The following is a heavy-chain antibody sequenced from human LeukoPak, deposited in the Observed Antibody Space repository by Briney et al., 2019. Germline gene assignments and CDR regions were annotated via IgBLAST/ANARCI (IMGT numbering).Heavy chain of an antibody. D-gene: IGHD6-13*01. J-gene: IGHJ4*02. CDR2: ISHDGTNS. Sequence: SGGSLRLSCEASGFTFSSYPIHWVRQAPGKGLDWVTVISHDGTNSYYADSVKGRFTISRDNSQNTLYLQMNSLRGDDTAVYYCARGHWTLGFDSTRWYWIDYWGQGTLDAVSS. CDR3: ARGHWTLGFDSTRWYWIDY. CDR1: GFTFSSYP. V-gene: IGHV3-30*14.